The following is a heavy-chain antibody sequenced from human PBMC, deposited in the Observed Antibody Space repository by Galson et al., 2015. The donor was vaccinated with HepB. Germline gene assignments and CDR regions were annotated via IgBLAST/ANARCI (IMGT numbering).Heavy chain of an antibody. Sequence: SVKVSCKASGYTFTSYGISWVRQAPGQGLEWMGWISAYNGNTNYAQKLQGRVTMTTDTSTSTAYMELRSLRSDDTAVYYCARDIITMVRGVPPLYYYGMDVWGQGTTVTVSS. V-gene: IGHV1-18*04. CDR2: ISAYNGNT. CDR1: GYTFTSYG. CDR3: ARDIITMVRGVPPLYYYGMDV. J-gene: IGHJ6*02. D-gene: IGHD3-10*01.